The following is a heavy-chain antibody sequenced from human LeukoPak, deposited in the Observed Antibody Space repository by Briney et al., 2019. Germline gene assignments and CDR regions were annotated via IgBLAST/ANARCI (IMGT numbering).Heavy chain of an antibody. V-gene: IGHV7-4-1*02. Sequence: GASVKVSCKASGYTFTSYAMNWVRQAPGQGLEWMGWINTNTGNPTYAQGFTGRFVFSLDTSVSTAYLQISSLKAEDTAVYYCARVKSELELPLAMIYMDVWGKGTTVTVSS. J-gene: IGHJ6*03. CDR2: INTNTGNP. D-gene: IGHD1-7*01. CDR3: ARVKSELELPLAMIYMDV. CDR1: GYTFTSYA.